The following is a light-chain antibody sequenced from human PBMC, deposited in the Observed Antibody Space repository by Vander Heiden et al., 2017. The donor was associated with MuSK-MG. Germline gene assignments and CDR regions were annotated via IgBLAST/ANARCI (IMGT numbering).Light chain of an antibody. J-gene: IGLJ1*01. CDR2: EDI. Sequence: SYDLRQPPSVSVSPGQTATIISAGDALWVKYVSWSQPKTGESPVLLVYEDIKRPAGSPARCSGSNSGNTATLNISGTQAMDEADDYCQAWDSTISFVFATGTKVTVL. V-gene: IGLV3-1*01. CDR3: QAWDSTISFV. CDR1: ALWVKY.